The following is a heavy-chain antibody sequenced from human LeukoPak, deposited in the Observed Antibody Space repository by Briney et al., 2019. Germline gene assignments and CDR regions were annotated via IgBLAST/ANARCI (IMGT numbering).Heavy chain of an antibody. J-gene: IGHJ3*02. D-gene: IGHD2-2*01. CDR2: ISGSGGST. Sequence: GGSLRLSCAASGFTFSSYAMSWVRQAPGKGLEWVSAISGSGGSTYYADSVEGRFTISRDNSKNTLYLQMNSLRAEDTAVYYCAKDRAGQYCSSTSCYLGDAFDIWGQGTMVTVSS. V-gene: IGHV3-23*01. CDR3: AKDRAGQYCSSTSCYLGDAFDI. CDR1: GFTFSSYA.